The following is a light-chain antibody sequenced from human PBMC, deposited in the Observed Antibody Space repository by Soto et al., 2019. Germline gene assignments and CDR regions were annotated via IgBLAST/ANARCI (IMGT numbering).Light chain of an antibody. V-gene: IGLV1-47*01. Sequence: QSVLTQPPSASGTPGQRVTISCSGSTSNIGSNYVYWYQQLPGTAPKLLIYMNNQRPSGVPDRFSGSKSGTSASLAISGLRSEDEADYYCASWDDSLSGRVFGVGTKVTVL. CDR2: MNN. CDR3: ASWDDSLSGRV. J-gene: IGLJ2*01. CDR1: TSNIGSNY.